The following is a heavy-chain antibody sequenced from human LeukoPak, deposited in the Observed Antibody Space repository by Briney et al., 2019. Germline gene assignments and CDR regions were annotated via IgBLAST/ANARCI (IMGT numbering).Heavy chain of an antibody. CDR3: AREDYDSSGYYLFDY. CDR1: GFTFSRHW. D-gene: IGHD3-22*01. Sequence: GGSQRLSCEASGFTFSRHWMTWVRRAPGKGLEWVANIKEDGSEQYYPESVKGRFTISRDNAKNSLYLQMNSLRAEDTAVYYCAREDYDSSGYYLFDYWGQGTLVTVSS. J-gene: IGHJ4*02. CDR2: IKEDGSEQ. V-gene: IGHV3-7*01.